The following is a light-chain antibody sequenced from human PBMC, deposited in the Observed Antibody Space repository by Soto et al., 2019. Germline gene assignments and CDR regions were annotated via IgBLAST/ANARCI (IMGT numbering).Light chain of an antibody. CDR3: SSYAGSDNPYV. V-gene: IGLV2-8*01. Sequence: FVLTQPPSASGSPGQSVTISCTGTSGDVGGYDYVSWYQQHPGKAPKLMIYEVTKRPLGVPDRFSGSKSGNTASLTVSGLQAEDEADYYCSSYAGSDNPYVFGTGTKVTVL. J-gene: IGLJ1*01. CDR2: EVT. CDR1: SGDVGGYDY.